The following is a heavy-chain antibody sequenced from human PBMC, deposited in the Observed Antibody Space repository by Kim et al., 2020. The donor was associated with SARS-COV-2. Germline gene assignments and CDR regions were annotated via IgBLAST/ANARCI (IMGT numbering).Heavy chain of an antibody. CDR3: AKDKSVFMIKFGLESGGMYA. Sequence: GGSLRLSCAASGFNFNNFGMRWVRQAPGKGLEWVALITYDGSKKYYADSLKGRFTISRDSSKNTLYLQMDRLRPEDTAVYFCAKDKSVFMIKFGLESGGMYAWGAGTTWTVSS. J-gene: IGHJ6*04. CDR2: ITYDGSKK. V-gene: IGHV3-30*18. D-gene: IGHD3-16*01. CDR1: GFNFNNFG.